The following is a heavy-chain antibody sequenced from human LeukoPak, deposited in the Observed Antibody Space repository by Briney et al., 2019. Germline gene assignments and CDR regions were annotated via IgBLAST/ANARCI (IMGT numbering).Heavy chain of an antibody. D-gene: IGHD1-1*01. CDR2: IIPIFGTA. CDR1: GGTFSSYA. J-gene: IGHJ5*02. V-gene: IGHV1-69*05. Sequence: ASVKVSCKASGGTFSSYAISWVRQAPGQGLEWMGGIIPIFGTANYAQKFQGRVTITTDESTSTAYMELSSLRSEDTAVYYCARGIYNWNDDDGYWFDPWGQGTLVTVSS. CDR3: ARGIYNWNDDDGYWFDP.